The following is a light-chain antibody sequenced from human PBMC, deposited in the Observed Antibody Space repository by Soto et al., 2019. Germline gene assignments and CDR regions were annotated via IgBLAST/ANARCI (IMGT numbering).Light chain of an antibody. CDR2: AAS. CDR1: QGISSW. V-gene: IGKV1-12*01. CDR3: QQANSFPPT. Sequence: IQITHSPSSVSASVWDICTSTFVASQGISSWLVWYQQKPGKAPKALIYAASTLQSGVPSRFSGSGSGTDFTLTISSLQPEDFATYYCQQANSFPPTFGQGTRLEIK. J-gene: IGKJ5*01.